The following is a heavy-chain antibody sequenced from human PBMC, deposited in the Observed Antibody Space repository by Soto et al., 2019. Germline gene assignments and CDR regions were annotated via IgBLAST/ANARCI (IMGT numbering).Heavy chain of an antibody. D-gene: IGHD2-21*02. V-gene: IGHV4-39*07. CDR2: IKYSGTT. CDR1: GGSISSSSCH. Sequence: SQTLSLTCTVSGGSISSSSCHLGCIRQPPGKGLAWIASIKYSGTTFYNPPFKSRVTISVDTSKNQFSLKLNSVTAADTAVYYCARDLWGYCGTDCYPLDVWGQGTTVTVSS. J-gene: IGHJ6*02. CDR3: ARDLWGYCGTDCYPLDV.